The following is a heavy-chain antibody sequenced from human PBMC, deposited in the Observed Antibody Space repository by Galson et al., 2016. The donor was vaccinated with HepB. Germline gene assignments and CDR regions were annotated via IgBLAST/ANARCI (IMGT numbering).Heavy chain of an antibody. V-gene: IGHV3-7*03. CDR3: TGTPGLYYYYSGLDV. D-gene: IGHD1-1*01. J-gene: IGHJ6*02. CDR2: IKQDESEE. Sequence: SLRLSCAASGFTFSSHWMNWVRQAPGKGLEWVANIKQDESEETYVDSVKGRFTISRDNANKSVYLQMNRLRVEDTAVYYCTGTPGLYYYYSGLDVWGQGTTVTVSS. CDR1: GFTFSSHW.